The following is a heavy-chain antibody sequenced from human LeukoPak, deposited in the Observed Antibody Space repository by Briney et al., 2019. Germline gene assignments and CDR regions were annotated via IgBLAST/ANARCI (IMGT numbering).Heavy chain of an antibody. J-gene: IGHJ4*02. CDR1: GYSISSGYY. D-gene: IGHD1-20*01. CDR2: MFHSGST. CDR3: ARVRYNWNRDFDY. Sequence: SEALSLTCTVSGYSISSGYYWGWIRQPPGQGLEWIGSMFHSGSTYYNPSLKSRVTMSVDTSKNQFSLKLSSVTAADTAVYYCARVRYNWNRDFDYWGQGTLVTVSS. V-gene: IGHV4-38-2*02.